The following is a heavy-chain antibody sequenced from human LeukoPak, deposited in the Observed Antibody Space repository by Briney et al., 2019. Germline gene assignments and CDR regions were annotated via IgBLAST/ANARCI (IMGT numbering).Heavy chain of an antibody. CDR1: GYTFTSYG. Sequence: GASVKVSCKASGYTFTSYGISWVRQAPGQGLEWMGWISAYNGNTNYAQKLQGRVTITADESTSTAYMELSSLRSEDTAVYYCAGQTSVVTMAHTYKKNWFDPWGQGTLVTVSS. J-gene: IGHJ5*02. D-gene: IGHD3-10*01. CDR2: ISAYNGNT. V-gene: IGHV1-18*01. CDR3: AGQTSVVTMAHTYKKNWFDP.